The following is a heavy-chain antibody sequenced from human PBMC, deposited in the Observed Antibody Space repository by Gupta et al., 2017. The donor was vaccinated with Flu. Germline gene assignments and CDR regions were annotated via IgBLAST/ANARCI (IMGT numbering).Heavy chain of an antibody. D-gene: IGHD6-13*01. Sequence: TISRDNSKNTVYLQMNSLRGDDTAVYYCAKDRSGNPAIDYWGQGTLVTVS. CDR3: AKDRSGNPAIDY. J-gene: IGHJ4*02. V-gene: IGHV3-23*01.